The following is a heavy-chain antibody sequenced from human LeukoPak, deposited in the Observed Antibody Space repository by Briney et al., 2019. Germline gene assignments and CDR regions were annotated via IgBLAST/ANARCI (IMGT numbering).Heavy chain of an antibody. V-gene: IGHV3-33*01. J-gene: IGHJ4*02. CDR3: ARDRLSSWYGRLVPASFDY. CDR2: IWYDGSKR. CDR1: GYTFSNHG. Sequence: GGSLRLSCTASGYTFSNHGLHWVRQAPGKGLEWVALIWYDGSKRYYADSVQGRFTISRDDSKNTLFLQMNSLRAEDTAVYYCARDRLSSWYGRLVPASFDYWGQGTLVTVSS. D-gene: IGHD6-13*01.